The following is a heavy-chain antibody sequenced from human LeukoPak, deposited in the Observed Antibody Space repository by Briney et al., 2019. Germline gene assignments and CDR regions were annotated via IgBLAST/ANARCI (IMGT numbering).Heavy chain of an antibody. CDR3: ARGSGSGWSWGTNYFDF. CDR1: GFTLSRYW. CDR2: IKHDGSEK. J-gene: IGHJ4*02. V-gene: IGHV3-7*02. Sequence: AGSLRLSCAASGFTLSRYWMSWVRQAPGKGLEWVANIKHDGSEKYYVDSVKSRFTISRDNAKNSLSLQMNSLRADDTAVYYCARGSGSGWSWGTNYFDFWGQGTLVTVSS. D-gene: IGHD6-19*01.